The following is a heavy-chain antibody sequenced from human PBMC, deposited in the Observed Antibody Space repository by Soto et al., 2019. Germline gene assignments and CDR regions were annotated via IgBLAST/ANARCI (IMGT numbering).Heavy chain of an antibody. CDR1: GFTFSSYG. D-gene: IGHD3-10*01. V-gene: IGHV3-33*01. CDR2: IWYDGSNK. Sequence: QVQLVESGGGVVQPGRSLRLSCAASGFTFSSYGMHWVRQAPGKGLEWVAVIWYDGSNKYYADSVKGRFTISRDNSKNTLHVQMNRLGAEGTAVYYRARARDYGYGYWGQGTLVTVSS. CDR3: ARARDYGYGY. J-gene: IGHJ4*02.